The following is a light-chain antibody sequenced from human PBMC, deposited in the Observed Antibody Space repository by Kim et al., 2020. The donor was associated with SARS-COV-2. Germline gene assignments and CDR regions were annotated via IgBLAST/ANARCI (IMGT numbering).Light chain of an antibody. V-gene: IGLV1-36*01. CDR2: FDD. Sequence: NAVNWYQQLPGQPPKLLIYFDDLRPSGVSDRFSGSKSGTSASLAIRGLQSEDEADYYCAAWDDNLKGMIFGGRTRLTVL. CDR3: AAWDDNLKGMI. J-gene: IGLJ2*01.